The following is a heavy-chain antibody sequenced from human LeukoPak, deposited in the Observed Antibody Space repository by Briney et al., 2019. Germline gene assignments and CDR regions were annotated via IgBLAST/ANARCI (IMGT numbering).Heavy chain of an antibody. CDR1: GFTFSSYA. D-gene: IGHD6-13*01. V-gene: IGHV3-23*01. CDR2: ISTSGGSK. J-gene: IGHJ4*02. Sequence: GGTLRLSCAASGFTFSSYATSWVRQAPGKGLEWVSAISTSGGSKYYADSVKGRFTISRDNSKNTLYLQMNSLRADDTAVYYCAKVTSGGNSWYYFGSWGQGTLVTVSS. CDR3: AKVTSGGNSWYYFGS.